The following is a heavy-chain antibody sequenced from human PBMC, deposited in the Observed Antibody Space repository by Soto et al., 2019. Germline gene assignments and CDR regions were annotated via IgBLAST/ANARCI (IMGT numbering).Heavy chain of an antibody. CDR2: ISSSGRA. V-gene: IGHV4-31*03. D-gene: IGHD5-12*01. Sequence: SETLSLTCTVSGGSVNNNAFSWTWIRQHPGKGPECIGHISSSGRASYSPSLKRRVAISLDASKNHFSLQLTSVTAADTAFYYCARHDYADRTFDLWGQGTKVTVSS. CDR1: GGSVNNNAFS. CDR3: ARHDYADRTFDL. J-gene: IGHJ3*01.